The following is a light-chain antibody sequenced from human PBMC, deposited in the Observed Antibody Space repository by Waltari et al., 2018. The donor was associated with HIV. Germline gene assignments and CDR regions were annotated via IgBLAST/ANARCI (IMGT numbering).Light chain of an antibody. V-gene: IGKV1-39*01. CDR2: GAS. Sequence: DIEMTQSPSSLSASVGGTVIISCWTSQSISYFLNWYQLKPGKAPDLIISGASSLQSGVPSRFVGSGSGTDFTLTIKNLQPGDFATYFCQQSDSVPYTFGPGTKLEI. CDR1: QSISYF. CDR3: QQSDSVPYT. J-gene: IGKJ2*01.